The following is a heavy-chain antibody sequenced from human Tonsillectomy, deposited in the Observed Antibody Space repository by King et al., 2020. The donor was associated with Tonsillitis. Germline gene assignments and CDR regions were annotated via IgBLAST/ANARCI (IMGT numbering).Heavy chain of an antibody. D-gene: IGHD3-22*01. CDR2: IYPGDSDT. V-gene: IGHV5-51*01. CDR1: GYIFTTYW. J-gene: IGHJ5*02. Sequence: GQLVQSGAEVKKPGESLKISCKGSGYIFTTYWIGWVRQMPGKGLEWMGIIYPGDSDTRYSLSFQGQVTISVDKSISTAYLQWSSLKASDTAMYYCARHHYYDSSGYGGWFDPWGQGTLVTVSS. CDR3: ARHHYYDSSGYGGWFDP.